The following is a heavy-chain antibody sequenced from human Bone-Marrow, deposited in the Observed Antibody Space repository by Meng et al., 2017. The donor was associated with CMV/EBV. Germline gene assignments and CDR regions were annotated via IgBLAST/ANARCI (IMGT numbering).Heavy chain of an antibody. CDR2: INHSGST. CDR3: ARDLISLITIFSHGSNGMDV. D-gene: IGHD3-9*01. Sequence: SETLSLTCAVYGGSFSGYYWSWIRQPPGKGLEWIGEINHSGSTNYNPSLKSRVTISVDTSKNQFSLKLSSVTAADTAVYYCARDLISLITIFSHGSNGMDVWGQGTTVTVSS. V-gene: IGHV4-34*01. J-gene: IGHJ6*02. CDR1: GGSFSGYY.